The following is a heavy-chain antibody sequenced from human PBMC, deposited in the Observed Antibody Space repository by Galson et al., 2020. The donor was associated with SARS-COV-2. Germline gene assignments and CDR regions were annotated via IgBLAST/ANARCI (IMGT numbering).Heavy chain of an antibody. CDR1: GVSISSYY. CDR2: IYTTGTT. J-gene: IGHJ4*02. CDR3: ARASCEYTYGACYYVDC. Sequence: ASETLSLTCTVSGVSISSYYLSWIRQPAGKGLEWIGHIYTTGTTNYNPSLKSRVTMSVDTSKNQFSLKLTSMTAADTAVYYCARASCEYTYGACYYVDCLGQGALATGSS. V-gene: IGHV4-4*07. D-gene: IGHD5-18*01.